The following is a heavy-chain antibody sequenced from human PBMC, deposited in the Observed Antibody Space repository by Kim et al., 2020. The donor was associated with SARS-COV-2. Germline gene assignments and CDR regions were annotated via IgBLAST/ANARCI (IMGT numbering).Heavy chain of an antibody. D-gene: IGHD1-20*01. CDR1: GFSINTYW. CDR3: ARDPYTKACDI. CDR2: IKEDGTVK. V-gene: IGHV3-7*01. Sequence: GGSLRLSCAASGFSINTYWMFWVRQAPGKGPEWVTSIKEDGTVKDYLDSIKGRFIISRDNARHSVYLQINRLRAEDTAVYYCARDPYTKACDIWGQGTTV. J-gene: IGHJ3*02.